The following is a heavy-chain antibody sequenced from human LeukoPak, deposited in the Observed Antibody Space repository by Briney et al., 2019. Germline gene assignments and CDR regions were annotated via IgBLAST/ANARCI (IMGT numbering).Heavy chain of an antibody. J-gene: IGHJ4*02. D-gene: IGHD3-10*01. CDR1: GGSFSGYY. CDR3: ARIPRGFRSYYFDY. V-gene: IGHV4-34*01. Sequence: SETPSLTCAVYGGSFSGYYWSWIRQPPGKGLEWIGEINHSGSTNYNPSLKSRVTISVDTSKNQFSLKLSSVTAADAAVYYCARIPRGFRSYYFDYWGQGTLVTVSS. CDR2: INHSGST.